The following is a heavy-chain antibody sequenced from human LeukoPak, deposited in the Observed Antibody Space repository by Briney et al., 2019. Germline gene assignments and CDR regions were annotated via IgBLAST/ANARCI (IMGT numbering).Heavy chain of an antibody. J-gene: IGHJ5*02. CDR3: AKNALIAARALSPNWFDP. CDR2: ISGSGGST. Sequence: GGSLRLSCAASGFTFSSYAMSWVRQAPGKGLEWVSAISGSGGSTYYADSVKGRFTISRDNSKNTLYLQMNSLRAEDTAVYYCAKNALIAARALSPNWFDPWGQGTLVTVSS. D-gene: IGHD6-6*01. V-gene: IGHV3-23*01. CDR1: GFTFSSYA.